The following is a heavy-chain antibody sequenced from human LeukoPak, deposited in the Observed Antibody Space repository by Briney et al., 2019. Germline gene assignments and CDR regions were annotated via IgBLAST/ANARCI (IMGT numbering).Heavy chain of an antibody. CDR3: ARDAGGYDSRFGY. CDR2: IYYSGST. D-gene: IGHD5-12*01. CDR1: GGSISSYY. J-gene: IGHJ4*02. V-gene: IGHV4-59*01. Sequence: SETLSLTCTVSGGSISSYYWSWIRQPPGKGLGWIGYIYYSGSTNYNPSLKSRVTISVDTSKNQFSLKLSSVTAADTAVYYCARDAGGYDSRFGYWGQGTLVTVSS.